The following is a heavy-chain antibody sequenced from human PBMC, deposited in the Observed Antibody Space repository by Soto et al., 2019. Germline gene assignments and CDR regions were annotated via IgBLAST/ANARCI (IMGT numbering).Heavy chain of an antibody. CDR2: IWYDGSNK. D-gene: IGHD6-13*01. CDR3: ARDFKGPVPAAAGPDY. V-gene: IGHV3-33*01. J-gene: IGHJ4*02. CDR1: GFTFSSYG. Sequence: QVQLVESGGGVVQPGRSLRLSCAASGFTFSSYGMHWVRQAPGKGLEWVAVIWYDGSNKYYADSVKGRFTISRDNSKNTLYLQMNSLTAEDTAVYYCARDFKGPVPAAAGPDYWGQGTLVTVSS.